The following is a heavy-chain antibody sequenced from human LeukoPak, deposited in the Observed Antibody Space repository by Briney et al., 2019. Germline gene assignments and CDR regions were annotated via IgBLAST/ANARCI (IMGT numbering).Heavy chain of an antibody. CDR1: GFNFSNYS. CDR2: ISSSGRTI. V-gene: IGHV3-48*02. Sequence: GGSLRLSCAASGFNFSNYSRNWVRQAPGKGLEWVSYISSSGRTIHHPDSVKGRFTISRDNAKNSLYLQMTSLRDEDTAVYYCARFRSVLWDSDYWGQGALVTVSS. D-gene: IGHD4/OR15-4a*01. CDR3: ARFRSVLWDSDY. J-gene: IGHJ4*02.